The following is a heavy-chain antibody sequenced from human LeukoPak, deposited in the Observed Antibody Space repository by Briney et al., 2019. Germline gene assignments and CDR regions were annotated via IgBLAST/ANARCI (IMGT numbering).Heavy chain of an antibody. CDR3: ARFGPPMVVPAAIPYYYYYGMDV. Sequence: GRSLRLSCAASGFTFSSYSMNWVRQAPGMGLEWVSSISGSSSYIHYADSVKGRFTISRDNAKNALYLQMNSLRAEDTAVYYCARFGPPMVVPAAIPYYYYYGMDVWGKGTTVTVSS. J-gene: IGHJ6*04. V-gene: IGHV3-21*01. CDR2: ISGSSSYI. CDR1: GFTFSSYS. D-gene: IGHD2-2*01.